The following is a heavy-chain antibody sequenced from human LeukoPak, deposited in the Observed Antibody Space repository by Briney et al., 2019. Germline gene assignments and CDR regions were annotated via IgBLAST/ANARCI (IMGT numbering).Heavy chain of an antibody. CDR3: ARVNDYYGSGSYYEGYYFDY. CDR2: IYHSGST. V-gene: IGHV4-38-2*02. J-gene: IGHJ4*02. CDR1: GYSISSGYY. D-gene: IGHD3-10*01. Sequence: SETLSLTCTVSGYSISSGYYWGWIRQPPGKGLEWIESIYHSGSTYYNPSLKSRVTISVDTSKNQFSLKLSSVTAADTAVYYCARVNDYYGSGSYYEGYYFDYWGQGTLVTVSS.